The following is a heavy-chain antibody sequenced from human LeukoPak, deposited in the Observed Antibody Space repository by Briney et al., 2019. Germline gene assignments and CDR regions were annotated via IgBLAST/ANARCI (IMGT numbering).Heavy chain of an antibody. CDR2: IYYSGST. D-gene: IGHD6-13*01. CDR3: ARHPSYSSSWYGCFQH. CDR1: GGSISSYY. Sequence: SETLSLTCTVSGGSISSYYWSWIRQPPGKGLEWIGYIYYSGSTNYNPSLKSRISISVDTSKNQFSLKLSSVTAADTAVYYCARHPSYSSSWYGCFQHWGQGTLVTVSS. V-gene: IGHV4-59*01. J-gene: IGHJ1*01.